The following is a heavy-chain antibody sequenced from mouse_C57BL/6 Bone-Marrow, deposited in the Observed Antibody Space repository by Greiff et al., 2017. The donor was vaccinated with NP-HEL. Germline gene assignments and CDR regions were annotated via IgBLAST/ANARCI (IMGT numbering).Heavy chain of an antibody. D-gene: IGHD2-4*01. J-gene: IGHJ2*01. CDR1: GFTFTNYW. CDR3: ARGLRCDY. CDR2: IYPGGGYT. Sequence: QVQLKESGAELVRPGTSVKMSCKASGFTFTNYWLGWAKQRPGHGLEWIGDIYPGGGYTYYNEKFKGMATLTADKSSSPAYMQFSSLTSEDSAIYYCARGLRCDYWGQGTTLTVSS. V-gene: IGHV1-63*01.